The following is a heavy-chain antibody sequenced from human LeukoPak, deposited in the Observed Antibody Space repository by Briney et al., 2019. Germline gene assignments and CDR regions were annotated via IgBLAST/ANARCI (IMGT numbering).Heavy chain of an antibody. J-gene: IGHJ4*02. D-gene: IGHD3-22*01. CDR3: ARYYYDSSGYYRFDY. Sequence: ASVKVSCKASGYTFTSYDINWVRQATGQELEWMGWMNPNSGNTGYAQKFQGRVTITRNTSISTAYMELSSLRSEDTAVYYCARYYYDSSGYYRFDYWGQGTLVTVSS. CDR2: MNPNSGNT. CDR1: GYTFTSYD. V-gene: IGHV1-8*03.